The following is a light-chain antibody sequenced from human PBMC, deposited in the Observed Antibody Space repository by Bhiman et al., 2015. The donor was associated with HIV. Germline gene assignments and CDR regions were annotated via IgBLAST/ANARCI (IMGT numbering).Light chain of an antibody. CDR3: CSYAGTSTYVV. CDR2: RNN. CDR1: SSNIGSNY. Sequence: QSVLTQPPSASGTPGQRVTISCSGSSSNIGSNYVDWYQQLPGTTPKLLIYRNNQRPSGVSNRFSGSKSGNTASLTISGLQAEDEGDYYCCSYAGTSTYVVFGGGTKLTVL. V-gene: IGLV1-47*01. J-gene: IGLJ2*01.